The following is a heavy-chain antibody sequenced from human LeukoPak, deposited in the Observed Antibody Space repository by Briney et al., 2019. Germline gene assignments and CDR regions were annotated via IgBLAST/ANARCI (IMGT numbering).Heavy chain of an antibody. CDR1: GFTFSSHG. CDR2: ISYDGSNK. V-gene: IGHV3-30*02. Sequence: GGSLRLSCAASGFTFSSHGMHWVRHAPGKGLESVTFISYDGSNKDYADSVKGRFTISRDNSKNTLYLQVDSLRPEDTAVYYCARGGAAGIYGMDVWGQGAIMTVTS. CDR3: ARGGAAGIYGMDV. D-gene: IGHD6-13*01. J-gene: IGHJ6*02.